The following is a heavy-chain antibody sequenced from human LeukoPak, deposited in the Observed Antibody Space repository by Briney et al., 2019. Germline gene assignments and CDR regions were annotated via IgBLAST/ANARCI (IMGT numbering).Heavy chain of an antibody. CDR2: IYYSGST. Sequence: SETLSLTCTVSGGSISSYYWSWIRQPPGKGLEWIGYIYYSGSTNYNPSLKSRVTISVDTSKNQFSLKLSSVTAADTAVYCCARSSGWYGGLVYWGQGTLVTVSS. J-gene: IGHJ4*02. CDR1: GGSISSYY. D-gene: IGHD6-19*01. CDR3: ARSSGWYGGLVY. V-gene: IGHV4-59*01.